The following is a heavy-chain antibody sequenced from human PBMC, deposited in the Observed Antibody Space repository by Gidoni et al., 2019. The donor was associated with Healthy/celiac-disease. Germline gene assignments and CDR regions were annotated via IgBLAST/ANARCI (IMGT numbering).Heavy chain of an antibody. CDR2: IIPIFGTA. CDR1: GGTFSSYA. Sequence: QVQLVQSGAEVKKPGSSVKVSCKASGGTFSSYAIRWLRQAPGQGLEWMGGIIPIFGTANYAQKFQGRVTITADESTSTAYMELSSLRSEDTAVYYCASPSRPYYYDSSGYYSGWYFDLWGRGTLVTVSS. V-gene: IGHV1-69*01. D-gene: IGHD3-22*01. CDR3: ASPSRPYYYDSSGYYSGWYFDL. J-gene: IGHJ2*01.